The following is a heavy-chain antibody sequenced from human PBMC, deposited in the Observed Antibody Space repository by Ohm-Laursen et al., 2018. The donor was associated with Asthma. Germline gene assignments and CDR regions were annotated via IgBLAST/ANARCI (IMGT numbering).Heavy chain of an antibody. V-gene: IGHV3-30-3*01. Sequence: SLRLSCTASGFTFSSYAMHWVRQAPGRGLEWVAVISYDGSNKYYADSVKGRFTISRDNSKNTLYLQMNSLRAEDTAVYYCARETRSGGNHEAFDIWGQGTMVTVSS. J-gene: IGHJ3*02. CDR2: ISYDGSNK. CDR1: GFTFSSYA. CDR3: ARETRSGGNHEAFDI. D-gene: IGHD2-15*01.